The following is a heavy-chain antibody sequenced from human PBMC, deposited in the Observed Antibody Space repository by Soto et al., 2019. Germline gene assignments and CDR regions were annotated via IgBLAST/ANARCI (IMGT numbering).Heavy chain of an antibody. CDR2: ISYDGSNK. CDR3: AREGAVDPHPHGMYYFDY. V-gene: IGHV3-30-3*01. D-gene: IGHD1-20*01. Sequence: GGSLRLSCAASGFTFSSYAMHWVRQAPGKGLEWVAVISYDGSNKYYADSVKGRFTISRDNSKNTLYLQMNSLRAEDTAVYYCAREGAVDPHPHGMYYFDYWGQGTLVTVSS. J-gene: IGHJ4*02. CDR1: GFTFSSYA.